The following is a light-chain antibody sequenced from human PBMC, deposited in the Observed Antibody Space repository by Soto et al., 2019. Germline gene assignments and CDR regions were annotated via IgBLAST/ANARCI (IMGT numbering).Light chain of an antibody. J-gene: IGKJ1*01. V-gene: IGKV4-1*01. CDR3: QQYYSTPWT. Sequence: DIVMTQSPDSLAVSLGERATINCKSSQSVLYSSNNKNYLAWYHQKPGQPPKLLIYWASTRESGVHDRFSGSGSGTDFTLTISSLQAEDVAVYYCQQYYSTPWTFGQGTKVDIK. CDR2: WAS. CDR1: QSVLYSSNNKNY.